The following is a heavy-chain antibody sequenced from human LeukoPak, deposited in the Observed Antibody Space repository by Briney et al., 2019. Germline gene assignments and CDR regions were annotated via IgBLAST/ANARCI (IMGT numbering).Heavy chain of an antibody. V-gene: IGHV1-8*01. Sequence: ASVNVSYMRSVYTLTNNDINWVRQATGQGVERMGWINPKSGETDYAEKFQGRATITSVTSKNTAYMDFPFLTSEDTGVYFCARGYGGNSGWFDPWGQGTLVTVSS. CDR1: VYTLTNND. D-gene: IGHD4-23*01. CDR3: ARGYGGNSGWFDP. J-gene: IGHJ5*02. CDR2: INPKSGET.